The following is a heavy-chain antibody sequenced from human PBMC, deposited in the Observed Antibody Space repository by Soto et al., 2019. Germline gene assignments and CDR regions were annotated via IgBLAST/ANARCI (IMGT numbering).Heavy chain of an antibody. Sequence: SVKVSCKASGYIFTDYYMHWVRQAPGQELGWMGGIIPIFGTANYAQKFQGRVTITADESTSTAYMELSSLRSEDTAVYYCASGWGVHITKLDYWGQGTLVTVSS. CDR1: GYIFTDYY. D-gene: IGHD3-10*01. CDR2: IIPIFGTA. CDR3: ASGWGVHITKLDY. J-gene: IGHJ4*02. V-gene: IGHV1-69*13.